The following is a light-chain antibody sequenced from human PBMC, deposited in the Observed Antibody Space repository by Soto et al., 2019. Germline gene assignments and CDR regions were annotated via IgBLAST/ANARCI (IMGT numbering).Light chain of an antibody. CDR2: AAS. CDR3: QENYSIPPT. J-gene: IGKJ3*01. Sequence: DIQMTQSPSSLSASVGDRVTITSRASQSISSYLNWYRQKPGKAPELLIYAASSLQSGVPSRSSGSGSGTDFTLTISSLQPEDFATYYCQENYSIPPTFGPGTKVDIQ. V-gene: IGKV1-39*01. CDR1: QSISSY.